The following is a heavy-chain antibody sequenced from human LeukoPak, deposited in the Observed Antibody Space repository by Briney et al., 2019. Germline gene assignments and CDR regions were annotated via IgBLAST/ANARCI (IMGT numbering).Heavy chain of an antibody. CDR2: IWSDGSNK. D-gene: IGHD1-1*01. CDR3: ARDPAGSGFAFDS. J-gene: IGHJ4*02. V-gene: IGHV3-33*01. CDR1: GFIFSNDA. Sequence: QTGGSLRLSCAASGFIFSNDAMHWVRQAPGKGLEWVAFIWSDGSNKYYADSVKGRFTTSRDNSEDTLYLQMNSLRVEDTAVYYCARDPAGSGFAFDSWGQGALVTVSS.